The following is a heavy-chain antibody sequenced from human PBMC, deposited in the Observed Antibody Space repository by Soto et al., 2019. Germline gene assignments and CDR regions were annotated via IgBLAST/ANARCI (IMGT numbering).Heavy chain of an antibody. CDR3: ARHSSGTSFDP. CDR1: GDSISEYY. J-gene: IGHJ5*02. D-gene: IGHD3-10*01. CDR2: IYYSGST. V-gene: IGHV4-59*08. Sequence: QVQLQESGPGLVKPSETLSLTCTVSGDSISEYYWSWIRQPPGKGLEWIGYIYYSGSTNSNNPSLKSRVAISVDTSKNEFSLKLSSVTAADTAVYYCARHSSGTSFDPWGQGTLVTVSS.